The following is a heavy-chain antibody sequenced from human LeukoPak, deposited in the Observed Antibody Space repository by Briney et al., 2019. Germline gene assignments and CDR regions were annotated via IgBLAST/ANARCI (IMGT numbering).Heavy chain of an antibody. D-gene: IGHD1-26*01. Sequence: SETLSLTCTVSDGSISSHYWSWIRQPPGKGLEWIGYIYYSGSTNYNPSLKSRVTISVDTSKNQFSLKLSSVTAADTAVYYCARMWETPGDFDYWGQGTLVTVSS. CDR2: IYYSGST. CDR3: ARMWETPGDFDY. V-gene: IGHV4-59*11. CDR1: DGSISSHY. J-gene: IGHJ4*02.